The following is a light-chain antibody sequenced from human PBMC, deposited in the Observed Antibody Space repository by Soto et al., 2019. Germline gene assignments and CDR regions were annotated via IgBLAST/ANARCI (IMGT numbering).Light chain of an antibody. CDR1: SSDVGSYNL. V-gene: IGLV2-23*02. J-gene: IGLJ1*01. CDR2: EVS. CDR3: CSSAASRTHNYV. Sequence: QSALTQPASVSGSPGQSITISCTGTSSDVGSYNLVSWYQQHPGKAPKLMIYEVSKRPSGVSNRFSGSKSGNTASLTISGLQAEDDSDYYCCSSAASRTHNYVFVTATKVTVL.